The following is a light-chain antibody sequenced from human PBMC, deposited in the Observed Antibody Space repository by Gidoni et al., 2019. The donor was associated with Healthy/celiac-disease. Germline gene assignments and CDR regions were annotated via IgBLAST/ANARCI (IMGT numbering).Light chain of an antibody. Sequence: DIQMTQSPSSLCASVGDRVTITCRASQSISSYLNWYQQKPGKAPKLLIYAASSLQRGVPSRFSGSGSGTDFTLTISSLQPEDFATYYCQQSYSTLCSFGQGTRLEIK. J-gene: IGKJ2*04. CDR3: QQSYSTLCS. CDR2: AAS. CDR1: QSISSY. V-gene: IGKV1-39*01.